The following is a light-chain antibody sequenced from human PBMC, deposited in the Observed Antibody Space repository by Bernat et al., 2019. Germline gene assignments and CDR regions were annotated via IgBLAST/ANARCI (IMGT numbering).Light chain of an antibody. CDR1: QSVSSSY. CDR3: QQYSSSPSWT. CDR2: GAS. V-gene: IGKV3-20*01. Sequence: EIVLTQSPGTLSLSPGERATLSCRASQSVSSSYLAWYQQKPGQAPRLLIYGASSRAPGIPVSFSGSGSGIDFTLTISRLEPEDFAVYYCQQYSSSPSWTVGQGTKVEIK. J-gene: IGKJ1*01.